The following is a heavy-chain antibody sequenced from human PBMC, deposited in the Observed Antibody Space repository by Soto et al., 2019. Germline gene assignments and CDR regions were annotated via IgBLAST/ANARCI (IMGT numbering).Heavy chain of an antibody. V-gene: IGHV4-34*01. Sequence: SETLSLTCAVYGGSFSCYYWSWIRQPPGKGLEWIGEINHSGSTNYNPSLKSRVTISVDTSKNQFSLKLSSVTAADTAVYYCARGPITTNPRFDPWGQGTPVTVSS. D-gene: IGHD3-22*01. J-gene: IGHJ5*02. CDR3: ARGPITTNPRFDP. CDR2: INHSGST. CDR1: GGSFSCYY.